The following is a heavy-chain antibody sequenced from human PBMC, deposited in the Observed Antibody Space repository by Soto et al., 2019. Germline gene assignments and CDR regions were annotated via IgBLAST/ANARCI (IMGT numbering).Heavy chain of an antibody. Sequence: AASVKVSCKASGGTFSSYGINWVLQAPGQGLEWMGGIIPLFGTANYAQKFQGRVTVTADDSTSTAYMELSSLRSEDTAVYYCARDGTLYDSTAYYYLYWGQGTLVTVSS. CDR3: ARDGTLYDSTAYYYLY. CDR2: IIPLFGTA. D-gene: IGHD3-22*01. V-gene: IGHV1-69*13. J-gene: IGHJ4*02. CDR1: GGTFSSYG.